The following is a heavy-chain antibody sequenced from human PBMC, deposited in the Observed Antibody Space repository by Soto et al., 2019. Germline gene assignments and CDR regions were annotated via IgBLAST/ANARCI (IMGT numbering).Heavy chain of an antibody. CDR2: ISSSGTST. V-gene: IGHV3-23*01. D-gene: IGHD4-4*01. CDR3: AKRVTPNYYYYGMDV. J-gene: IGHJ6*02. CDR1: GFTFSSYA. Sequence: LRLSCAASGFTFSSYAMSWVRQAPGKGLEWVSSISSSGTSTYYADSVKGRFTISRDNSKNTLYLQMNSLRAEDTAVYYCAKRVTPNYYYYGMDVWGLGTTVTVSS.